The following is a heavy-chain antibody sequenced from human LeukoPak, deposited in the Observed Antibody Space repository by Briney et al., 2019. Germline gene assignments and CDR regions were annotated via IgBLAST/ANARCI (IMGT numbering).Heavy chain of an antibody. D-gene: IGHD6-19*01. V-gene: IGHV1-2*02. CDR1: GYTFTGYY. Sequence: ASVKVSCKASGYTFTGYYMHWVRQAPGQGLEWMGWINPNSGGTNYAQEFQGRVTMTRDTSISTAYMELSRLRSDDTAVYYCARGDWIAVAGDYWGQGTLVTVSS. CDR2: INPNSGGT. J-gene: IGHJ4*02. CDR3: ARGDWIAVAGDY.